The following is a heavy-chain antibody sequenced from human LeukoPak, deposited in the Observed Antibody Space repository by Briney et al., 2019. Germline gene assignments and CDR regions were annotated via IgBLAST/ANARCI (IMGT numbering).Heavy chain of an antibody. D-gene: IGHD3-22*01. CDR2: ISPSTDNT. Sequence: ASVKVSCKASGYTFTSYDVNWVRQASGQGLEWMGWISPSTDNTGYARMLQGRVTIARNTSITTAYMEMSRLRSEDTAVYYCAREPPDNYDSSGSPGYWGQGTLVTVSS. CDR3: AREPPDNYDSSGSPGY. CDR1: GYTFTSYD. J-gene: IGHJ4*02. V-gene: IGHV1-8*03.